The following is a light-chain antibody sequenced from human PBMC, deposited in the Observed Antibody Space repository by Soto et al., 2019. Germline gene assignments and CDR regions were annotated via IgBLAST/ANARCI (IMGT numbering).Light chain of an antibody. J-gene: IGLJ1*01. CDR2: YDS. Sequence: SSELPQPPSVSVAPEKTARLTCGGDNIGSKRVHWYRQKPGQAPVLVIYYDSDRPSGIPERFSGSNSGNTATLTINGVEAGDEADYYCQVWDITTDHYVFGTGTKLTVL. CDR1: NIGSKR. CDR3: QVWDITTDHYV. V-gene: IGLV3-21*04.